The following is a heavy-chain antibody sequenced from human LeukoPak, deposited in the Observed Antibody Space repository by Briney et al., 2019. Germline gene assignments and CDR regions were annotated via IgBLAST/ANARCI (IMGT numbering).Heavy chain of an antibody. CDR3: ARGDGGEQQLVLGY. CDR2: ISWDGGST. D-gene: IGHD6-13*01. CDR1: GFTFDDYA. V-gene: IGHV3-43D*03. Sequence: GGSLRLSCAASGFTFDDYAMHWVRQAPGKGLEWVSLISWDGGSTYYADSVKGRFTISRDNSKNSLYLQMNSLRSEDTAVYYCARGDGGEQQLVLGYWGQGTLVTVSS. J-gene: IGHJ4*02.